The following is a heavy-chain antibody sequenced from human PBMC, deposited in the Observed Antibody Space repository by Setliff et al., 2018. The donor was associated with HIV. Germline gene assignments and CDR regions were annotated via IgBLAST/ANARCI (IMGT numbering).Heavy chain of an antibody. CDR1: GGSFSGYY. CDR3: ARVGYYDSSFDY. Sequence: ETLSLTCDVYGGSFSGYYWSWIRQPPGKGLEWIGKINHSGSTNYNPSLKSRVTISVDTSKNQFSLKLSSVTAADTAVYYCARVGYYDSSFDYWGQGSLVTVSS. V-gene: IGHV4-34*01. CDR2: INHSGST. D-gene: IGHD3-22*01. J-gene: IGHJ4*02.